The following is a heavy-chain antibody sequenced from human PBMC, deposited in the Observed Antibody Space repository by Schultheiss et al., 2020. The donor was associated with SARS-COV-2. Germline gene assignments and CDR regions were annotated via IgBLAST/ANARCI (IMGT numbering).Heavy chain of an antibody. Sequence: GGSLRLSCAASGLSVSNNYMTWVRQAPGKGLEWVSVIYSGGNTHYADSVRGRFIISRDNSKNTLYLQMTSLRVEDTAMYYCVRDGPAASYGMGVWGQGTTVTVSS. J-gene: IGHJ6*02. V-gene: IGHV3-66*01. CDR2: IYSGGNT. D-gene: IGHD2-2*01. CDR3: VRDGPAASYGMGV. CDR1: GLSVSNNY.